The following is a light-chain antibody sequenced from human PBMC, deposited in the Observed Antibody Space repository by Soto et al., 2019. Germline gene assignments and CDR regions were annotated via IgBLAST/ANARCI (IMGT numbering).Light chain of an antibody. CDR1: QGISSY. V-gene: IGKV1-9*01. Sequence: ILLTQSPSSLSSSVGDRVTITCRASQGISSYLSWYQQKPGKAPTLLIYAASTLQSGVPSRFSGSGSGTDFTLTISSLQPEDFATYYCQQLNSYPPTFGGGTKVEIK. CDR3: QQLNSYPPT. CDR2: AAS. J-gene: IGKJ4*01.